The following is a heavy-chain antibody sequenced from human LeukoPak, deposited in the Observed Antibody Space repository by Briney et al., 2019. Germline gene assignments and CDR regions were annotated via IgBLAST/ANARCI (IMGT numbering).Heavy chain of an antibody. CDR2: IILIFGTA. D-gene: IGHD2-21*02. Sequence: SVKVSCKASGGTFSSYAISWVRQAPGQGLEWMGGIILIFGTADYAQKFQGRVTITADESTSTAYMELSSLRSEDTAVYYCARGPCGGDCPFDYWGQGTLVTVSS. CDR1: GGTFSSYA. V-gene: IGHV1-69*13. CDR3: ARGPCGGDCPFDY. J-gene: IGHJ4*02.